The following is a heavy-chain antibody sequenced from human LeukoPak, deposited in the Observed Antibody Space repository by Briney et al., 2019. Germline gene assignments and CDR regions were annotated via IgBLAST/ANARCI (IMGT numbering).Heavy chain of an antibody. CDR1: GFTFSSYW. J-gene: IGHJ4*02. D-gene: IGHD5-12*01. CDR2: INSDGSSI. Sequence: GGSLRLSCAAPGFTFSSYWMHWVRQAPGKGLVWVSRINSDGSSITYADSVKGRFTISRDNAKNTLYLQRNSLRVEDTAGYYCAREGRVSGYDFDCWGQGTLVTVSS. V-gene: IGHV3-74*03. CDR3: AREGRVSGYDFDC.